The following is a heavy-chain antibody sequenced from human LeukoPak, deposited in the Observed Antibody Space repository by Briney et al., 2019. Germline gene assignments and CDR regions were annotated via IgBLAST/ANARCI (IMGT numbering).Heavy chain of an antibody. J-gene: IGHJ4*02. Sequence: GGSLRLSCAASGFTFSSCAMSWVRQAPGKGLEWVSAIRDGGASRSYADSVKGRFTISRDNSKNTLYLQMNSLRAEDTAVYYCAKVIDDSSGYYHGNYFDYWGQGTLVTVSS. CDR2: IRDGGASR. V-gene: IGHV3-23*01. CDR1: GFTFSSCA. D-gene: IGHD3-22*01. CDR3: AKVIDDSSGYYHGNYFDY.